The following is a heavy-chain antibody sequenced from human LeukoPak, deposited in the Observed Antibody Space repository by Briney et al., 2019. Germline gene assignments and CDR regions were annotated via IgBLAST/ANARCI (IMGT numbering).Heavy chain of an antibody. CDR3: AREGTKGLSRADAFDI. Sequence: GASVKVSCKASGDTFSDYTVSWVRQAPGQGLEWMGRMIPIFGTTNYAQKFQGRVTITADESTSTAHLELSGLRSEDTAVYYCAREGTKGLSRADAFDIWGQGTMVTVS. V-gene: IGHV1-69*13. D-gene: IGHD4/OR15-4a*01. CDR1: GDTFSDYT. CDR2: MIPIFGTT. J-gene: IGHJ3*02.